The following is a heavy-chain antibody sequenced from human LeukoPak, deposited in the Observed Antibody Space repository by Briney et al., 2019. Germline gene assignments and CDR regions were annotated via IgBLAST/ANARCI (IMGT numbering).Heavy chain of an antibody. V-gene: IGHV1-8*01. Sequence: ASVKVSCKASGYTFTSYDINWVRQATGQGLEWMGWMNPNSGNTGYAQKFQGRVTMTRNTSISTAYMELSSLRSEDTAVYYCARELGCSGGSCFENWFDPWGQGTLVTVSS. D-gene: IGHD2-15*01. J-gene: IGHJ5*02. CDR3: ARELGCSGGSCFENWFDP. CDR2: MNPNSGNT. CDR1: GYTFTSYD.